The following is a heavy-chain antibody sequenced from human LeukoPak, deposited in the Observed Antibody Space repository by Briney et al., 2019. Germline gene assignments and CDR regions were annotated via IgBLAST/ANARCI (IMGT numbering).Heavy chain of an antibody. CDR2: IYYSGGT. D-gene: IGHD2-2*01. Sequence: SETLSLTCTVSGGSISSYYWSWIWQPPGEGLGRIGYIYYSGGTTYNPPPKSRVTISVDTSKNQFSLKLTSVTAADTAVYYCAGYQLLSSYYYLDVWGKGTTVTVSS. CDR1: GGSISSYY. CDR3: AGYQLLSSYYYLDV. J-gene: IGHJ6*03. V-gene: IGHV4-59*01.